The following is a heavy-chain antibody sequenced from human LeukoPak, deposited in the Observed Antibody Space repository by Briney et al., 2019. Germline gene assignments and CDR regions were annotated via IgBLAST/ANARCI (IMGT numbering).Heavy chain of an antibody. Sequence: SETLSLTCTVSGGYISSYYWSWIRQPPGKGLEWIGYIYYSGSTNYNPSLKSRVTISVDRSKNQFSLKLSSVTAADTAVYYCARGSYSVDYWGQGTLVTVPS. CDR2: IYYSGST. J-gene: IGHJ4*02. V-gene: IGHV4-59*01. CDR1: GGYISSYY. CDR3: ARGSYSVDY. D-gene: IGHD1-26*01.